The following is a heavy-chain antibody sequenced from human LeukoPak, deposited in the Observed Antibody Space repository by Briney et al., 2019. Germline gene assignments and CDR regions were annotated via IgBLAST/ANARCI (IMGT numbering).Heavy chain of an antibody. V-gene: IGHV4-59*12. J-gene: IGHJ6*03. Sequence: SETLSLTCTVSGDSINNYYWSWIRQPPGKGLEWIGYIYYIGTTKFNPSLESRVTISLDTSKNQFSLKLSSVTAADTAVYYCAREGVVPAAMWGSYYYYYYMDVWGKGTTVTISS. CDR3: AREGVVPAAMWGSYYYYYYMDV. D-gene: IGHD2-2*01. CDR1: GDSINNYY. CDR2: IYYIGTT.